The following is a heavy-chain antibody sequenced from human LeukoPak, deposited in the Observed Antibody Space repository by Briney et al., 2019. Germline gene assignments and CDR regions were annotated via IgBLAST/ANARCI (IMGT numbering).Heavy chain of an antibody. CDR2: IRYDGSNK. J-gene: IGHJ4*02. Sequence: PGGSLRLSCAASGFTFSSYGMHWVRQAPGKGLEWVAFIRYDGSNKYYADSVKGRFTISRDNSKNTLYLQMNSLRAEDTAVYYCAKPYSSGWPYYFDYWGQGTLVTVSS. V-gene: IGHV3-30*02. CDR3: AKPYSSGWPYYFDY. D-gene: IGHD6-25*01. CDR1: GFTFSSYG.